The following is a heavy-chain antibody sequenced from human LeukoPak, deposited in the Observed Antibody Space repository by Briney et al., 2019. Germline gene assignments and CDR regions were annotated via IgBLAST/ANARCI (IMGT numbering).Heavy chain of an antibody. CDR1: GFTFSNYA. CDR3: AKTAGIAAAADFDY. V-gene: IGHV3-30*02. J-gene: IGHJ4*02. CDR2: IRYDGSNK. D-gene: IGHD6-13*01. Sequence: GGSLRLSCAASGFTFSNYAMHWVRQAPGKGLEWVAFIRYDGSNKYYADSVKGRFTISRDNSKNTLYLQMNSLRADDTAVYYCAKTAGIAAAADFDYWGQGTLVTVSS.